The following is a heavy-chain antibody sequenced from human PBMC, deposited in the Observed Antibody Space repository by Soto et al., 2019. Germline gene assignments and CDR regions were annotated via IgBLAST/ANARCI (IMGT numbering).Heavy chain of an antibody. J-gene: IGHJ5*02. D-gene: IGHD6-19*01. Sequence: SETLSLTCAVSGYSISSGYYWGWIRQPPGKGLEWIGSIYHSGSTYYNPSLKSRVTISVDTSKNQFSLKLSSVTAADTAVYYCARDLGYSSGWYGSNWFDPWGQGTLVTVSS. CDR1: GYSISSGYY. CDR3: ARDLGYSSGWYGSNWFDP. V-gene: IGHV4-38-2*02. CDR2: IYHSGST.